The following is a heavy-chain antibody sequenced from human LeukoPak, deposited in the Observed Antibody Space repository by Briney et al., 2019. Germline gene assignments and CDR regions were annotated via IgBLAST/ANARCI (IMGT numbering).Heavy chain of an antibody. J-gene: IGHJ6*02. CDR1: GYTFTSYS. Sequence: GASVKVSCKASGYTFTSYSISWARQAPGQGLEWMGWISAYNGNTNYAQKLQGRVTMTTDTSTSTAYMELRSLRSDDTAVYYCARDLYYYGSGSYEIYYYGMDVWGRGTTVTVSS. D-gene: IGHD3-10*01. V-gene: IGHV1-18*01. CDR2: ISAYNGNT. CDR3: ARDLYYYGSGSYEIYYYGMDV.